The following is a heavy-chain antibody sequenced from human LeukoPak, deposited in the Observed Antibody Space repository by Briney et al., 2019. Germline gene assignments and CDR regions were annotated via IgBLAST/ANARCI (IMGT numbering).Heavy chain of an antibody. CDR3: ARLERKSGSYFFDY. J-gene: IGHJ4*02. D-gene: IGHD1-26*01. Sequence: SETLSLTCTVSGYSISSGYYWSWIRQPPGKGLEWIGEINHSGSTNYNPSLKSRVTISVDTSKNQFSLKLSSVTAADTAVYYCARLERKSGSYFFDYWGQGTLVTVSS. V-gene: IGHV4-38-2*02. CDR1: GYSISSGYY. CDR2: INHSGST.